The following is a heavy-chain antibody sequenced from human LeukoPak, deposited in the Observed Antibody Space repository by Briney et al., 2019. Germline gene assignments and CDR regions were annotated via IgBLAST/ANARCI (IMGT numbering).Heavy chain of an antibody. V-gene: IGHV3-23*01. Sequence: GGSLRLSCAASGFTFSSYAMSWVRQAPGKGLEWFPAISGSGGSTYYADSVKGRFTISRDNSKNTLYLQRNSLRAEDTAVYYCAKARSLSSIAARGWFDPWGQGTLVTVSS. CDR2: ISGSGGST. CDR1: GFTFSSYA. D-gene: IGHD6-6*01. CDR3: AKARSLSSIAARGWFDP. J-gene: IGHJ5*02.